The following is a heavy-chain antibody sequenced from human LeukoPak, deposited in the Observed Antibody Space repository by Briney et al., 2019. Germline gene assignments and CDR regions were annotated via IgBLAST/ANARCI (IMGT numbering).Heavy chain of an antibody. CDR2: MNPNSGNT. V-gene: IGHV1-8*01. CDR3: ATRGGYSSGWAY. Sequence: ASVKVSCKASGYTFTSYDINWVRQATGQGLEWVGWMNPNSGNTGYAQKFQGRVTMTRDTSTSTVYMELSSLRSEDTAVYYCATRGGYSSGWAYWGQGTLVTVSS. CDR1: GYTFTSYD. J-gene: IGHJ4*02. D-gene: IGHD6-19*01.